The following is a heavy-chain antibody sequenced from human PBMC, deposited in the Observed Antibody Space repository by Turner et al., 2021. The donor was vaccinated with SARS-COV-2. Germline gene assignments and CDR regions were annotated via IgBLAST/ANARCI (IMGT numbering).Heavy chain of an antibody. CDR1: GFTFSSYG. J-gene: IGHJ4*02. CDR2: ISYDGSNK. Sequence: VQLVESGGGLVQPGGSLRLSCAASGFTFSSYGMHWVRQAPGKGLEWVAVISYDGSNKFYADSVKGRFTISRDNSKNTLYLQMNSLRAEDTAVYYCAKITGTTTGDYWGQGTLVTVSS. D-gene: IGHD1-7*01. V-gene: IGHV3-30*18. CDR3: AKITGTTTGDY.